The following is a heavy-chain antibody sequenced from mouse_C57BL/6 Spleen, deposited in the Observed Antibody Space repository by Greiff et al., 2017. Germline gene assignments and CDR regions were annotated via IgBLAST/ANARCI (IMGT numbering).Heavy chain of an antibody. D-gene: IGHD1-1*01. Sequence: VMLVESGAELVKPGASVKISCKASGYAFSSYWMNWVKQRPGKGLEWIGQIYPGDGDTNYNGKFKGKATLTADKSSSTAYMQLSSLTSEDSAVYFCASGGYYYGSSPLYAMDYWGQGTSVTVSS. CDR1: GYAFSSYW. V-gene: IGHV1-80*01. CDR3: ASGGYYYGSSPLYAMDY. CDR2: IYPGDGDT. J-gene: IGHJ4*01.